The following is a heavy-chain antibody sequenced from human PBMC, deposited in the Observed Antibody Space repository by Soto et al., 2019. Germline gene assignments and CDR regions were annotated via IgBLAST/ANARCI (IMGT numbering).Heavy chain of an antibody. CDR1: GGSFSGYY. V-gene: IGHV4-34*01. Sequence: SETLSLTCAVYGGSFSGYYWSWIRQPPGKGLEWIGEINHSGSTNYNPSLKSRVTISVDTSKNQFSLKLSSVTAADTAVYYCARGGDYDILTGRYYYYGMDVWGQGTTVT. CDR3: ARGGDYDILTGRYYYYGMDV. CDR2: INHSGST. D-gene: IGHD3-9*01. J-gene: IGHJ6*02.